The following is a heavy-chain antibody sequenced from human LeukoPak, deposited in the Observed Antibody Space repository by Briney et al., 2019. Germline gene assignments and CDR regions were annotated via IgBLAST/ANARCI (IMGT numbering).Heavy chain of an antibody. CDR2: INPSGGST. CDR1: GYTFTSYG. D-gene: IGHD3-22*01. J-gene: IGHJ4*02. Sequence: ASVKVSCKASGYTFTSYGISWVRQAPGQGLEWMGIINPSGGSTSYAQKFQGRVTMTRDTSTSTVYMELGSLRSEDTAVYYCAASYDSSGLLVPGFDYWGQGTLVTVSS. V-gene: IGHV1-46*01. CDR3: AASYDSSGLLVPGFDY.